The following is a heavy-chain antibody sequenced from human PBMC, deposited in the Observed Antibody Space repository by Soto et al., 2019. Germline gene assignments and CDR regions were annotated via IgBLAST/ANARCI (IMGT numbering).Heavy chain of an antibody. CDR2: IIPIFGTA. Sequence: GASVKVSCKASGGTFSSYAISWVRQAPGQGLEWMGGIIPIFGTANYAQKFQGRVTITADESTSTAYMELSSLRSEDTAVYYCARDVYCGGDCYHAFDFWGQGTMVTVSS. CDR3: ARDVYCGGDCYHAFDF. V-gene: IGHV1-69*13. D-gene: IGHD2-21*02. CDR1: GGTFSSYA. J-gene: IGHJ3*01.